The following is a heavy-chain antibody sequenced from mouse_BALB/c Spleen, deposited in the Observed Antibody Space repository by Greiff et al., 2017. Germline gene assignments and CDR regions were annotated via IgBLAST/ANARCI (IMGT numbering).Heavy chain of an antibody. CDR1: GFTFSDYG. D-gene: IGHD1-1*01. J-gene: IGHJ1*01. V-gene: IGHV5-15*02. Sequence: EVNVVESGGGLVQPGGSRKLSCAASGFTFSDYGMAWVRQAPGKGPEWVAFISNLAYSIYYADTVTGRFTISRENAKNTLYLEMSSLRSEDTAMYYCAREGYYGSSSRYFDVWGAGTTVTVSS. CDR3: AREGYYGSSSRYFDV. CDR2: ISNLAYSI.